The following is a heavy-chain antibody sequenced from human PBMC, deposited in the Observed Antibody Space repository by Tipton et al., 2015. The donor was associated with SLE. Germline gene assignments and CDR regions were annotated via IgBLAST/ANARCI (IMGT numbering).Heavy chain of an antibody. D-gene: IGHD3-22*01. Sequence: TLSLTCTVSGGSISSSSYYWGWIRQPPGKGLEWIGRIYYSGSTYYNPSLKSRVTISVDTSKNQFSLKLSSVTAADTAVYFCTRGPVGSGYYSSSDAFDFWGQGTMVTVSS. V-gene: IGHV4-39*07. CDR3: TRGPVGSGYYSSSDAFDF. CDR1: GGSISSSSYY. CDR2: IYYSGST. J-gene: IGHJ3*01.